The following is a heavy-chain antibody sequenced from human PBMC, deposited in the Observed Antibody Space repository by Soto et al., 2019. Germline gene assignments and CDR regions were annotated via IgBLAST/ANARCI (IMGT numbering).Heavy chain of an antibody. Sequence: QVQLVQSGAEVKKPGSSVKVSCKASGGTFSSYAISWVRQAPGQGLEWMGGLIPIFGTANYAQKIQGRVTITADESTITAYMELSSLRSEDTAVYYCARARLAYYYDSSGYYYEFSDYWGQGTLVTVSS. CDR3: ARARLAYYYDSSGYYYEFSDY. V-gene: IGHV1-69*01. J-gene: IGHJ4*02. D-gene: IGHD3-22*01. CDR1: GGTFSSYA. CDR2: LIPIFGTA.